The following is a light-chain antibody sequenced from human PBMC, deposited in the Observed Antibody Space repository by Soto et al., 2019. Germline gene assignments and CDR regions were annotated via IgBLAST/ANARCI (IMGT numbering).Light chain of an antibody. J-gene: IGKJ5*01. CDR3: QQSYSTTWT. CDR1: RDISNS. CDR2: AAS. V-gene: IGKV1-39*01. Sequence: MPRWPSSGSAWVGNELKSTVRAKRDISNSLAWYQQTPGKAPKLLIYAASSLQSGVPSRFSGSGSGTDYSLTISSLQPEDFATYYCQQSYSTTWTFGQGTRLEIK.